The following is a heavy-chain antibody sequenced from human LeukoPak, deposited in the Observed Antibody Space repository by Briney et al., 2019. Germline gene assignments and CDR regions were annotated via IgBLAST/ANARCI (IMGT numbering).Heavy chain of an antibody. CDR3: ARGIRSPLFDY. CDR1: GYTFTHYG. V-gene: IGHV1-18*01. J-gene: IGHJ4*02. CDR2: INTYNGDT. Sequence: ASVKVSCKVSGYTFTHYGITWVRQAPAQGLAWMGWINTYNGDTKCAQKLQGRVTMTTDTSTSTAFMELRSLRSDDSAVYYCARGIRSPLFDYWGLGTLVTVSP. D-gene: IGHD3-16*01.